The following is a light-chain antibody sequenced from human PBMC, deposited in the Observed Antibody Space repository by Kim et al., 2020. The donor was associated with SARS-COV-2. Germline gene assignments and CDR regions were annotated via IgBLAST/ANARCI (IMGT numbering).Light chain of an antibody. CDR1: HSVGIS. CDR3: QQRGSWPPAFT. J-gene: IGKJ4*01. V-gene: IGKV3-11*01. Sequence: TADGTTLACRASHSVGISLAWYPQTPRQAPRPLTYAAAIRATGMPDRFSGSGCGTDFTLTIGSLERRDFAIYYCQQRGSWPPAFTFGGGTKVDIK. CDR2: AAA.